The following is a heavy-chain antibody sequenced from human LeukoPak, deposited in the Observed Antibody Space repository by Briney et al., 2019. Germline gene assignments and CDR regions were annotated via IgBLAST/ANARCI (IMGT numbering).Heavy chain of an antibody. CDR3: AARLTMVRGVITHAFDI. J-gene: IGHJ3*02. D-gene: IGHD3-10*01. V-gene: IGHV4-39*07. CDR1: GGSISSSSYY. Sequence: SETLSLTCTVSGGSISSSSYYWGWIRQPPGKGLEWIGSIYYSGSTYYNPSLKSRVTISVDTSKNQFSLKLSSVTAADTAVYYCAARLTMVRGVITHAFDIWGQGTMVTVSS. CDR2: IYYSGST.